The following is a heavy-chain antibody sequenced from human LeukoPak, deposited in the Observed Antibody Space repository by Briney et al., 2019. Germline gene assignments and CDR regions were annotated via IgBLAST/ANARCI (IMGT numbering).Heavy chain of an antibody. D-gene: IGHD3-9*01. CDR3: ARDDILTGYYYYMDV. Sequence: SETLSLTCTVSGGSISSGSYYWSWIRQPAGKGLEWIGRIYTSGSTNYNPSLKSRVTMSVDTSKNQFSLKLSSVTAADTAVYYCARDDILTGYYYYMDVWGKGTTVTISS. J-gene: IGHJ6*03. CDR2: IYTSGST. CDR1: GGSISSGSYY. V-gene: IGHV4-61*02.